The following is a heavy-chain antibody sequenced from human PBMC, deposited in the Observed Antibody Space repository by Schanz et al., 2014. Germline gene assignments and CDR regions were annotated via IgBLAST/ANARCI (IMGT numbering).Heavy chain of an antibody. CDR2: ISYDENNI. J-gene: IGHJ6*02. CDR1: GFTFKNYG. Sequence: QVQLVESGGGVIQPGTSLRLSCEGSGFTFKNYGIHWVRQPPGKRLEWVSSISYDENNIHYEDSVKGRFTISRDNSKDMLFLQMDDVRGDDTAIYYCAKEYGSGWGRYFYPMDVWGQGTTVIVS. D-gene: IGHD2-15*01. CDR3: AKEYGSGWGRYFYPMDV. V-gene: IGHV3-30*18.